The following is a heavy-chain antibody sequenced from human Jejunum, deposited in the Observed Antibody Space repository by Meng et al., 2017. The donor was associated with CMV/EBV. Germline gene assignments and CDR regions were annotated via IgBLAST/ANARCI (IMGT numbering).Heavy chain of an antibody. CDR1: TYA. CDR2: ISYDGSNK. CDR3: ARVGNYGSGSYTSTYYFNY. V-gene: IGHV3-30-3*01. D-gene: IGHD3-10*01. Sequence: TYAMHWVRKAPGKGLEWVAVISYDGSNKHYADSVKGRFTISRDNSKNTLYLQMNSLRAEDTAVYYCARVGNYGSGSYTSTYYFNYWGQGTLVTVSS. J-gene: IGHJ4*02.